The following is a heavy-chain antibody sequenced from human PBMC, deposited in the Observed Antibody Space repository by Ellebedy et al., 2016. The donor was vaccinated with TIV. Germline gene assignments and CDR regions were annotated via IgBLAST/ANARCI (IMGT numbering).Heavy chain of an antibody. CDR2: MSHDGSHE. D-gene: IGHD4-11*01. V-gene: IGHV3-30*03. CDR3: VRASTTVPNLLDY. CDR1: GITLSQYG. J-gene: IGHJ4*02. Sequence: GESLKISXVVSGITLSQYGMHWVRQAPGKGLAWVAVMSHDGSHEYYADSVKGRFTISRDNAKNTLYLHMNSLRAEDTAVYYCVRASTTVPNLLDYWGQGTLVTVSS.